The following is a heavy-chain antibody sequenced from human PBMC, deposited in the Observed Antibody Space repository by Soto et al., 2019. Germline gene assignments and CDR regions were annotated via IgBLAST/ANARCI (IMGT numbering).Heavy chain of an antibody. Sequence: GGSLRLSCAASGFTFSDYYMSWIRQAPGKRLEWVSYISSSGSTIYYADSVKGRFTISRDDAKNSLYLQMNSLRAEDTAVYYCARDTPVVPAAVHDAFDIWGQGTMVTVSS. CDR3: ARDTPVVPAAVHDAFDI. CDR2: ISSSGSTI. D-gene: IGHD2-2*01. CDR1: GFTFSDYY. V-gene: IGHV3-11*01. J-gene: IGHJ3*02.